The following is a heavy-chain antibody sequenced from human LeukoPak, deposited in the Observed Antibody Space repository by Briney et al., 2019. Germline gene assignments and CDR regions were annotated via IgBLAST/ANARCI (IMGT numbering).Heavy chain of an antibody. V-gene: IGHV1-2*02. CDR1: GYTFTGYY. D-gene: IGHD3-22*01. Sequence: ASVKVSCKASGYTFTGYYMHWVRQAPGQGREGMGWINPNSGGTNHAPQFQRRLTMTSGTSISTAYMELSRLRSDDTAVYYCARDHSDSSGYGLDYWCQGTLVTVSS. CDR3: ARDHSDSSGYGLDY. J-gene: IGHJ4*02. CDR2: INPNSGGT.